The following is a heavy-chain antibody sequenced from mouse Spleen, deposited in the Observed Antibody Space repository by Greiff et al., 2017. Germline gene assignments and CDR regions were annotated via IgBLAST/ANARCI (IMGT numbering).Heavy chain of an antibody. CDR3: ATYYGSSYDYAMDY. CDR2: IDPSDSYT. CDR1: GYTFTSYW. V-gene: IGHV1-69*02. Sequence: QVQLQQPGAELVKPGASVKLSCKASGYTFTSYWMHWVKQRPGQGLEWIGEIDPSDSYTNYNQKFKGKATLTVDKSSSTAYMQLSSLTSEDSAVYYWATYYGSSYDYAMDYGGQGTSVTVSS. D-gene: IGHD1-1*01. J-gene: IGHJ4*01.